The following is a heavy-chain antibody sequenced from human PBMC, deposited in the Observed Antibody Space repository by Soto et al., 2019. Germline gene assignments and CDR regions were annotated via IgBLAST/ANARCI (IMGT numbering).Heavy chain of an antibody. Sequence: PGGSLRLSCAASGFTFSNAWMNWVRQAPGKGLEWVGRIKSKTDGGTTDYAAPVKGRFTISRDDSKNTLYLQMNSLKTEDTAVYYCTTDRTLRYFEWLLQEDYCGKGTLVPVSS. J-gene: IGHJ4*02. CDR3: TTDRTLRYFEWLLQEDY. V-gene: IGHV3-15*07. CDR1: GFTFSNAW. CDR2: IKSKTDGGTT. D-gene: IGHD3-9*01.